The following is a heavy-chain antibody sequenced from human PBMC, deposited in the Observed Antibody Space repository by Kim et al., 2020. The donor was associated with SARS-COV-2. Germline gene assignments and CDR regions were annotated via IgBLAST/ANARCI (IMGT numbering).Heavy chain of an antibody. J-gene: IGHJ6*02. CDR3: AKGPPRLGSYDFWSGYYRGYYYYGMDV. CDR2: ISYDGSNK. V-gene: IGHV3-30*18. Sequence: GGSLRLSCAASGFTFSSYGMHWVRQAPGKGLEWVAVISYDGSNKYYADSVKGRFTISRDNSKNTLYLQMNSLRAEDTAVYYCAKGPPRLGSYDFWSGYYRGYYYYGMDVWGQGTTGTVSS. CDR1: GFTFSSYG. D-gene: IGHD3-3*01.